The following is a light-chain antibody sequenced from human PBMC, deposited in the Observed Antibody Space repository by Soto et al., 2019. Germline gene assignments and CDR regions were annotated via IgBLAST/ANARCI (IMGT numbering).Light chain of an antibody. V-gene: IGLV2-23*02. CDR3: CSYASSSTYV. CDR1: SSDVGSYNL. J-gene: IGLJ1*01. Sequence: QSALTQPASVSGSPGQSITISCTGTSSDVGSYNLVSWYQQHPGKAPKLMIYEVSERPSGVSNRFSGSKSGNTASLTISGLQAADEADYYCCSYASSSTYVFGTGTKVTVL. CDR2: EVS.